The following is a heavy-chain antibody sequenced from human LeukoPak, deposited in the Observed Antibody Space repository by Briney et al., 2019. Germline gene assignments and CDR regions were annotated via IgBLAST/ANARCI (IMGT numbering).Heavy chain of an antibody. Sequence: PGGSLRLSCAASGFTFSSYAMSWVRQAPGKGLERVSGITGSGSNIYYADSVKGRFTISRDNSKNTLYLQMNSLRAEDTAIHYCAKGQVGYCSSTSCYAFDYWGQGILVTVSS. CDR3: AKGQVGYCSSTSCYAFDY. J-gene: IGHJ4*02. CDR2: ITGSGSNI. CDR1: GFTFSSYA. D-gene: IGHD2-2*01. V-gene: IGHV3-23*05.